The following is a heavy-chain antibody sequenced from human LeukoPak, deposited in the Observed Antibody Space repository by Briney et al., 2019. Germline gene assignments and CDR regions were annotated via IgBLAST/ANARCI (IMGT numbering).Heavy chain of an antibody. D-gene: IGHD6-13*01. Sequence: SETLSLTCAVSGGSISSSNWWSWVRQPPGKGLEWIGEIYHSGSTNYNPSLKSRVTISVHTSKNQFSLKLSSVTAADTAVYYCARIIAAVGTSDWFDPWGQGTLITVSS. CDR2: IYHSGST. CDR1: GGSISSSNW. V-gene: IGHV4-4*02. CDR3: ARIIAAVGTSDWFDP. J-gene: IGHJ5*02.